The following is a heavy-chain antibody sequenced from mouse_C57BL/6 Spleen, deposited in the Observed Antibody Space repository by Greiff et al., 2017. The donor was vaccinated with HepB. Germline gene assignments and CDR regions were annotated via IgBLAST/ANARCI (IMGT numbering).Heavy chain of an antibody. CDR3: ARGATGVGYAMDY. CDR2: ILPGSGST. Sequence: VQLVESGAELMKPGASVKLSCKASGYTFTGYWIEWVKQRPGHGLEWIGEILPGSGSTNYNEKFQGKATFTADTSSNTAYMQLSCLTAEDSAIYYGARGATGVGYAMDYWGQGTSVTVSS. V-gene: IGHV1-9*01. J-gene: IGHJ4*01. CDR1: GYTFTGYW. D-gene: IGHD1-1*01.